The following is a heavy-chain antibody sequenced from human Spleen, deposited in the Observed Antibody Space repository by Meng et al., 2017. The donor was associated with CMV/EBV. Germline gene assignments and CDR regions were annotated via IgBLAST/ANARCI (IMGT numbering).Heavy chain of an antibody. J-gene: IGHJ6*02. D-gene: IGHD6-13*01. Sequence: ASVKVSCKASGYTFTAYYIHWVRQALGQGLEWMGWIRPNSGGTNYAQKFQGRVTMIRDTSISTAYMELSRLRSDDTAVYYCARDINSGSSRYYDGMEVWGQGTTVTVSS. V-gene: IGHV1-2*02. CDR1: GYTFTAYY. CDR3: ARDINSGSSRYYDGMEV. CDR2: IRPNSGGT.